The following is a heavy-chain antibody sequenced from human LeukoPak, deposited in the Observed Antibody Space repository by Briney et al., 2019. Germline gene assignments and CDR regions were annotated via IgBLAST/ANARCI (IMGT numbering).Heavy chain of an antibody. CDR1: GFTFSSYS. CDR2: ISSSSSTI. CDR3: ARELRDAFDI. Sequence: GGSLRLSCAASGFTFSSYSMNWVRQAPGKGLEWVSYISSSSSTIYYADSVKGRFTISRDNSWNTLYLQMNSLRVEDTAMYYCARELRDAFDIWGQGTRVTVSS. V-gene: IGHV3-48*01. J-gene: IGHJ3*02.